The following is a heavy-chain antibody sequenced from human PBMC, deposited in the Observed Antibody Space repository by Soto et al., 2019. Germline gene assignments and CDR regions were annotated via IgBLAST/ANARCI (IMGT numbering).Heavy chain of an antibody. CDR2: IYYSGST. J-gene: IGHJ4*02. CDR1: GGSISSYY. CDR3: ARCASSCSLGF. D-gene: IGHD2-15*01. Sequence: PSETLSLTCTVSGGSISSYYWSWIRQPPGKGLEWIGYIYYSGSTNYNPSLKSRVTISVDTSKNQFSLKLSSVTAADTAVYYCARCASSCSLGFWGQGTLVTVSS. V-gene: IGHV4-59*08.